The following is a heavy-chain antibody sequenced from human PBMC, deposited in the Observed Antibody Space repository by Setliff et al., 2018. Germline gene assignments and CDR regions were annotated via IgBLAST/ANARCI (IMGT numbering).Heavy chain of an antibody. D-gene: IGHD2-21*01. Sequence: LSLTCAVYGGSFSGYYMNWIRQAPGKGLEWVSYISRGGSTIYYADSVKGRFTISRDNAKSSLYLQMNSLRAEDTAVYYCARGVFPDVWGKGTTVTVSS. V-gene: IGHV3-11*04. CDR2: ISRGGSTI. J-gene: IGHJ6*04. CDR1: GGSFSGYY. CDR3: ARGVFPDV.